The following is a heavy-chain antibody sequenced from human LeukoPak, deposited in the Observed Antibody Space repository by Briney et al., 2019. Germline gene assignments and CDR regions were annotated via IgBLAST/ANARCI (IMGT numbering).Heavy chain of an antibody. J-gene: IGHJ4*02. D-gene: IGHD6-6*01. CDR1: GFTFSIYW. CDR3: ARGLGSSSAGTTY. CDR2: INEDGSTT. Sequence: QPGGSLRPSCAASGFTFSIYWMYWVRQAPGKGLVWVSRINEDGSTTSYADPVKGRFTISRDNTKNTVYLQMNSLRGEDTALYYCARGLGSSSAGTTYWGQGTVVTVSS. V-gene: IGHV3-74*01.